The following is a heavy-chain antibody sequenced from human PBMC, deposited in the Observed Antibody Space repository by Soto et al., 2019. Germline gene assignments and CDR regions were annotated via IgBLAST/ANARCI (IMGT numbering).Heavy chain of an antibody. V-gene: IGHV3-48*01. CDR1: GFTLSGSA. J-gene: IGHJ4*02. Sequence: GGSLRLSCAASGFTLSGSAVYWVRQASGKGLEWISYINSRSSVIRYADSVQGRFTISRDNSKNTLYLQMNSLRAEDTAVYYCARDSGPVVVVAANYFDYWGQGTLVTVSS. CDR2: INSRSSVI. D-gene: IGHD2-15*01. CDR3: ARDSGPVVVVAANYFDY.